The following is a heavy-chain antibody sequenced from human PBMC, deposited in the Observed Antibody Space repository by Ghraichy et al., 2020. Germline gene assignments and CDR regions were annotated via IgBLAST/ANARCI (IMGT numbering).Heavy chain of an antibody. J-gene: IGHJ6*02. CDR1: GDSVSSGSYY. V-gene: IGHV4-61*01. CDR2: IYYSGST. Sequence: GSLSLTCTVSGDSVSSGSYYWSWIRQPPGKGLEWIGYIYYSGSTNYNPSLKSRVTISVDTSKNQFSLKLSSVTAADTAVYYCARDVRGVIITKNYYYGMDVWGQGTTVTVSS. D-gene: IGHD3-10*02. CDR3: ARDVRGVIITKNYYYGMDV.